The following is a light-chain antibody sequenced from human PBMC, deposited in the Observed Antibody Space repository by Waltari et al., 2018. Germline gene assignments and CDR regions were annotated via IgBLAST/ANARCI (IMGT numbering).Light chain of an antibody. Sequence: DIVMTQSPDSLAVSLGERATINCRSSQNVLFSYRNKNYVAWYQQKPGQPPKLLIYWASTRESGVPDRFSGSGSVTDFTLTISSLQAEDVAVYYCQQYYSTPQSFGQGTKLEIK. V-gene: IGKV4-1*01. CDR3: QQYYSTPQS. CDR1: QNVLFSYRNKNY. J-gene: IGKJ2*03. CDR2: WAS.